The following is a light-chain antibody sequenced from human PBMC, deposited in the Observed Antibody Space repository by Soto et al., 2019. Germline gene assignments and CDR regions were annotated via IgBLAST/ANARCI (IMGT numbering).Light chain of an antibody. CDR3: AAWDDRLNGYV. CDR2: STS. J-gene: IGLJ1*01. CDR1: NSNIGSKI. V-gene: IGLV1-44*01. Sequence: QSALTQPPSASGTPGQRVTISCSGSNSNIGSKIVSWYQQVPGTAPKLLIYSTSQRPSGVPDRFSGSKSGTSASLAISGLQSEDGADYYCAAWDDRLNGYVFGTGTEVTVL.